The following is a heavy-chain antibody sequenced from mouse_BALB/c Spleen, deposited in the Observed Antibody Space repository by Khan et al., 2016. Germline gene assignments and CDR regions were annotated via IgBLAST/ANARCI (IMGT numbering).Heavy chain of an antibody. CDR3: VREHYYYTMDY. Sequence: EVQLVESGGGLVQPKGSLKLPCAASGFTFNTYAMHWVCQAPGKGLEWVARIRSKSSNYATYYADSVKDRFTISTDDSQRLLYLQMNKLKTEDTAIYDCVREHYYYTMDYWGQGTSVTVSS. J-gene: IGHJ4*01. CDR2: IRSKSSNYAT. CDR1: GFTFNTYA. V-gene: IGHV10-3*01.